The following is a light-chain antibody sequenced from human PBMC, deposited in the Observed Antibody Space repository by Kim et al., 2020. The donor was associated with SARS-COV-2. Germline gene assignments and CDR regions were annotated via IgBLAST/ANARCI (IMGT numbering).Light chain of an antibody. Sequence: NFMLTPPHSVSESPGKTVTISCTRSSGSIASNYVQWYQQRPGSAPTTVIYEDNQRPSGVPDRFSGSIDSSSNSASLTISGLKTEDEADYYCQSYESSIVVFGGGTQLTVL. CDR2: EDN. CDR3: QSYESSIVV. J-gene: IGLJ2*01. V-gene: IGLV6-57*04. CDR1: SGSIASNY.